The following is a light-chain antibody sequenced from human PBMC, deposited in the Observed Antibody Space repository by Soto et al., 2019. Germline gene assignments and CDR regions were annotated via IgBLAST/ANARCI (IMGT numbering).Light chain of an antibody. CDR1: QSVSNNY. J-gene: IGKJ1*01. CDR3: QQYGSSGT. Sequence: DIVLTQSPSTLSLSLGEKATIYCRPSQSVSNNYLAWYQQKPGQAPRLLIYGASNRATGIPDRFSGSGSGTDFTLTISRLQPEDFAVSYRQQYGSSGTFGQGTKVDIK. V-gene: IGKV3-20*01. CDR2: GAS.